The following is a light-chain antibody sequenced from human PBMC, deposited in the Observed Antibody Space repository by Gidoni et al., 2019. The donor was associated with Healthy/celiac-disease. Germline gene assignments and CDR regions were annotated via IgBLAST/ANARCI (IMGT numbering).Light chain of an antibody. J-gene: IGKJ3*01. Sequence: DIQMTQSPPSLSASVGDRVTITCRASQSISSYLNWYQQKPGKATKLLIYAASSLQSGVPSRFGGSGSGTDFTLTISSLQPEDFATYYCQQSYSTLTFGPGTKVDIK. V-gene: IGKV1-39*01. CDR2: AAS. CDR3: QQSYSTLT. CDR1: QSISSY.